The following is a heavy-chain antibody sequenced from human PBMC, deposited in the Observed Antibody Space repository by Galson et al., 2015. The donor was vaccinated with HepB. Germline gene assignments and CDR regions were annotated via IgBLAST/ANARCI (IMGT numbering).Heavy chain of an antibody. Sequence: SVKVSCKAARGTFSSSAIGGVRQAPGQGLEWIGGVIPIFTTATYAQKFQGRVTITADHSTSTAYMELSSLRSEDTVVYYCARDLVVSAAIGDSYYYYGMDVWGQGTTVTVSS. V-gene: IGHV1-69*13. CDR1: RGTFSSSA. J-gene: IGHJ6*02. D-gene: IGHD2-2*02. CDR3: ARDLVVSAAIGDSYYYYGMDV. CDR2: VIPIFTTA.